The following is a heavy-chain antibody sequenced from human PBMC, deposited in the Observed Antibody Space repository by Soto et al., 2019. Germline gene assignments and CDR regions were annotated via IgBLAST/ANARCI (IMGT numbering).Heavy chain of an antibody. J-gene: IGHJ6*02. CDR3: ATDALSGLDV. Sequence: TSETLSVTCTVSGGSISSYYWSWIRQPPGKGLEWIGYIYYSGSTNYNPSLKSRVTISVDTSKNQFSLKLSSVTAADTAVYYCATDALSGLDVWGQGTTVTVSS. V-gene: IGHV4-59*01. CDR1: GGSISSYY. CDR2: IYYSGST.